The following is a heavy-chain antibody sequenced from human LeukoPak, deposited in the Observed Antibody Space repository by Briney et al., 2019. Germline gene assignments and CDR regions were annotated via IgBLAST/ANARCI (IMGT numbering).Heavy chain of an antibody. Sequence: GRSLRLSCAASGFTFSSHAMHWVRQAPGKGLEWVAVISYDGSNKYYADSVKGRFTISRDNSKNTLYLQMNSLRAEDTAVYYCARGYGFWSGYFWFDPWGQGTLVTVSS. CDR3: ARGYGFWSGYFWFDP. V-gene: IGHV3-30-3*01. CDR2: ISYDGSNK. J-gene: IGHJ5*02. D-gene: IGHD3-3*01. CDR1: GFTFSSHA.